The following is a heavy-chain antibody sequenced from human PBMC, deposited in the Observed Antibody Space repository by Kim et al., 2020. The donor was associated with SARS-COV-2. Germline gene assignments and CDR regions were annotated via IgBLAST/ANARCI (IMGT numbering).Heavy chain of an antibody. CDR1: GFTFSSYA. J-gene: IGHJ5*02. V-gene: IGHV3-30*04. Sequence: GGSLRLSCAASGFTFSSYAMHWVRQAPGKGLEWVAVISYDGSNKYYADSVKGRFTISRDNSKNTLYLQMNSLRAEDTAVYYCARDRGPMVRGVIRNWFDPWGQGTLVTVSS. D-gene: IGHD3-10*01. CDR2: ISYDGSNK. CDR3: ARDRGPMVRGVIRNWFDP.